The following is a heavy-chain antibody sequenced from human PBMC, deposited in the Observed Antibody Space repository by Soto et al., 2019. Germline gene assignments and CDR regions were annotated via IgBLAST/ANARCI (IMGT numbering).Heavy chain of an antibody. CDR1: GGTFSSYA. J-gene: IGHJ6*02. V-gene: IGHV1-69*06. Sequence: WASVKVSCKASGGTFSSYAISWLRQAPGQGLEWMGGIIPIFGTANYAQKFQGRVTITADKSTSTAYMELSSLRSEDTAVYYCARDNIVVVPAAILYYYYGMDVWGQGTTVTVSS. CDR3: ARDNIVVVPAAILYYYYGMDV. CDR2: IIPIFGTA. D-gene: IGHD2-2*01.